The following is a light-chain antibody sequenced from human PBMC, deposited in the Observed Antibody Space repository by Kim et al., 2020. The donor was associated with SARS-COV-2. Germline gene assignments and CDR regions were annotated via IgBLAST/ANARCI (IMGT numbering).Light chain of an antibody. CDR1: KLGDKY. J-gene: IGLJ1*01. CDR3: PAWDSSTGV. V-gene: IGLV3-1*01. Sequence: SYELTQPPSVSVSPGQTASITCSGDKLGDKYACWYQQKPGQSPVLVIYQDSKRPSGLPERFSCSNSGNTATLTITGTQAMDEADYYCPAWDSSTGVFGTG. CDR2: QDS.